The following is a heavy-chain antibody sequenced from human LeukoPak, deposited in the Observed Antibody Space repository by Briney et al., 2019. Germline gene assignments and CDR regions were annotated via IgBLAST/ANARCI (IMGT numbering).Heavy chain of an antibody. J-gene: IGHJ5*02. CDR2: IYYSGST. V-gene: IGHV4-39*07. Sequence: PSETLSLTCTVSGGSISSSSYYWGWIRQPPGKGLECIGSIYYSGSTYYNPSLKSRVTISVDTSKNQFSLKLSSVTASDTAVYYCAREGDIAVAGQNWFDPWGQGTLVTVSS. CDR3: AREGDIAVAGQNWFDP. CDR1: GGSISSSSYY. D-gene: IGHD6-19*01.